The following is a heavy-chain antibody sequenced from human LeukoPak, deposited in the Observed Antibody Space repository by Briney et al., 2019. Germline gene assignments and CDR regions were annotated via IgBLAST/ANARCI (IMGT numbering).Heavy chain of an antibody. CDR2: IYYSGST. J-gene: IGHJ6*03. D-gene: IGHD4-11*01. CDR3: ASVGNYGYYYYYYMDV. CDR1: GGSISSSSYY. Sequence: SETLSLTCTVSGGSISSSSYYWGWIRQPPGKGLEWIGSIYYSGSTYYNPSLKSRVTISVDTSKNQFSLKLSSVTAADTAVYYCASVGNYGYYYYYYMDVWGKGTTVTVSS. V-gene: IGHV4-39*07.